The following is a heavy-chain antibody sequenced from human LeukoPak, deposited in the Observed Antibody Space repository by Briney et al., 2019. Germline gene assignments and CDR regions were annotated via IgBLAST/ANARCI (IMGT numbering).Heavy chain of an antibody. J-gene: IGHJ4*02. CDR3: ARVFTVGATIDY. V-gene: IGHV3-74*01. CDR1: GFTFSSYW. D-gene: IGHD1-26*01. CDR2: INSDGSNT. Sequence: GGSLRLSCAASGFTFSSYWMYWVRQAPGKGLVWVTLINSDGSNTNYADSVKGRFTISRDNAKNTLYLQMNSLRAEDTAVYYCARVFTVGATIDYWGQGTLVTVSS.